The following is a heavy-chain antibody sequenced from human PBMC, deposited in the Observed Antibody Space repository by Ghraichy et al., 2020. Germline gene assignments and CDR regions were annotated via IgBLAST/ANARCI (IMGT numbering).Heavy chain of an antibody. CDR1: GGSISGFY. V-gene: IGHV4-59*01. CDR3: ARRGSAAYPLDY. D-gene: IGHD2-15*01. Sequence: SETLSLTCTVSGGSISGFYWSWIRQPPGKGLEWIGYVYYSGSTSYNPSLKSRVTISVDTSKNQFSLKLSSVTAADTAVYYCARRGSAAYPLDYWGQGTLVTVSS. J-gene: IGHJ4*02. CDR2: VYYSGST.